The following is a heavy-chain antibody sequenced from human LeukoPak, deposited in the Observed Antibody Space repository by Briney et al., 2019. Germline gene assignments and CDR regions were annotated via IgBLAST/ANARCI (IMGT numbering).Heavy chain of an antibody. CDR3: ARDRVTMVRGVNYYFDY. J-gene: IGHJ4*02. V-gene: IGHV3-7*05. Sequence: GGSLRLSCAASGFTFSSYWTSWVRQAPGKGLEWVGNIKQDGSEKYYVDSVKGRFTISRDNAKNSLYLQMNSLRAEDTAVYYCARDRVTMVRGVNYYFDYWGQGTLVTVSS. CDR2: IKQDGSEK. CDR1: GFTFSSYW. D-gene: IGHD3-10*01.